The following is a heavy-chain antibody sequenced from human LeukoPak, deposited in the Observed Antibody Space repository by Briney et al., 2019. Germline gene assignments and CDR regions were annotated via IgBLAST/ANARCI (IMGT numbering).Heavy chain of an antibody. Sequence: GGSLRLSCAASGFTFNNYAMSWVRQAPGKGLEWVSVISGSGGYTYYADSVKGRFTISRDNSKNTLYLQMNSLRAEDTAVYYCASSHDYDAFDIWGQGTMVTVSS. CDR3: ASSHDYDAFDI. V-gene: IGHV3-23*01. CDR1: GFTFNNYA. CDR2: ISGSGGYT. D-gene: IGHD4-11*01. J-gene: IGHJ3*02.